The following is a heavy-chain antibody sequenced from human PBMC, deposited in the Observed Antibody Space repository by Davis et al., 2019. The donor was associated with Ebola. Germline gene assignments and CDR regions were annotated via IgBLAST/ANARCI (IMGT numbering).Heavy chain of an antibody. D-gene: IGHD5-24*01. CDR3: AKDNYLRDGYSVGLDY. V-gene: IGHV3-30*18. Sequence: GESLKISCAASGFTFTDYYMGWIRQAPGKGLEWVAIISYDGSKIYYGDSVKGRFTASRDNSMNTVYLHINSLRPEDTAVYYCAKDNYLRDGYSVGLDYWGQGALVTVSS. J-gene: IGHJ4*02. CDR2: ISYDGSKI. CDR1: GFTFTDYY.